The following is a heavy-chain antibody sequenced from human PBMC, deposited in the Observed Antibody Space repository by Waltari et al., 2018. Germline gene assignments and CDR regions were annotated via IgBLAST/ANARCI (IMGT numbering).Heavy chain of an antibody. CDR2: RNSDGSST. Sequence: EVQLVESGGGLVQPGGSLRLSCAASGFTYSMYWMHWVRQAPGKGLVLVSRRNSDGSSTSYADSVKGRFTISKDNAKNTVYLQMNSLRAEDTAIYYCARGARRTTVTTGWWYFDLWGRGTLVTVSS. CDR3: ARGARRTTVTTGWWYFDL. D-gene: IGHD4-17*01. V-gene: IGHV3-74*01. CDR1: GFTYSMYW. J-gene: IGHJ2*01.